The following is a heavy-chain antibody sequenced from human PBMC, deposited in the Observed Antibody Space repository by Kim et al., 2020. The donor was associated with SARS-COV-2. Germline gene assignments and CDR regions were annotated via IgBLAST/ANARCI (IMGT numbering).Heavy chain of an antibody. Sequence: ASVKVSCKASGYTFTSYGISWVRQAPGQGLEWMGWISAYNGNTNYAQKLQGRVTMTTDTSTSTAYMELRSLRSDDTAVYYCARVGGSYYGRDYYYYGMDVWGQGTTVTVSS. CDR3: ARVGGSYYGRDYYYYGMDV. J-gene: IGHJ6*02. CDR2: ISAYNGNT. D-gene: IGHD1-26*01. CDR1: GYTFTSYG. V-gene: IGHV1-18*01.